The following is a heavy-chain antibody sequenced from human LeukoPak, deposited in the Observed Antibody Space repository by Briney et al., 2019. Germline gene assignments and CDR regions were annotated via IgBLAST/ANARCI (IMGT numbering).Heavy chain of an antibody. CDR2: ISSSGSTI. CDR3: ARRRDGYNLAAFDI. J-gene: IGHJ3*02. D-gene: IGHD5-24*01. V-gene: IGHV3-11*01. Sequence: GGSLRHSCAASGFTFSDYYMSWIRQAPGKGLEWVSYISSSGSTIYYADSVKGRFTISRDNAKNSLYLQMNSLRAEDTAVYYCARRRDGYNLAAFDIWGQGTMVTVSS. CDR1: GFTFSDYY.